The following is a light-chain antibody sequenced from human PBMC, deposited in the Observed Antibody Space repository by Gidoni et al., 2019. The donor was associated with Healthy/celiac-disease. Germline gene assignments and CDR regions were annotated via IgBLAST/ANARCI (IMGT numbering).Light chain of an antibody. CDR3: SSYTSSSTLGVI. CDR2: EVS. V-gene: IGLV2-14*01. Sequence: QSALTQPASVSGSPGQSITISCTGTSSDVGGYNYVSWFQHPPGKAPKLMIYEVSNRPSGVSNRFSGSKAGNTASLTISGLQAEDEADYYCSSYTSSSTLGVIFGGGTKLTVL. CDR1: SSDVGGYNY. J-gene: IGLJ2*01.